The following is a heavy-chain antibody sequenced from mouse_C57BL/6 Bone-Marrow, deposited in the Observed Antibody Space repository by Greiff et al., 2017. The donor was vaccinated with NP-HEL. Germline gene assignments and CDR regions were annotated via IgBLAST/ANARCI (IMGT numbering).Heavy chain of an antibody. D-gene: IGHD1-1*01. Sequence: VQLQQPGAELVKPGASVKISCKASGYAFSSYWMNWVKQRPGKGLEWIGQLYPGDGDTNYNGKFKGKATLTADQSSSTAYMQLSSLTSEDSAVYFCARYYGSSSRAMDYWGQGTSVTVSS. CDR2: LYPGDGDT. CDR3: ARYYGSSSRAMDY. CDR1: GYAFSSYW. V-gene: IGHV1-80*01. J-gene: IGHJ4*01.